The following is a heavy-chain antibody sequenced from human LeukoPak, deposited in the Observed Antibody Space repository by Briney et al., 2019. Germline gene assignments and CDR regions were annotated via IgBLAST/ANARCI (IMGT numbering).Heavy chain of an antibody. J-gene: IGHJ4*02. CDR1: AGSISRYY. Sequence: SETLSLTCSVSAGSISRYYWSWIRQPPGKGLEWIGYTYYSGSTDYNPSLKSRVTISLDTSKNQFSLKLSSVAAADTAVYYCAREYHYYDTRGYYYFDYWGQGTLVTVSS. D-gene: IGHD3-22*01. CDR3: AREYHYYDTRGYYYFDY. CDR2: TYYSGST. V-gene: IGHV4-59*01.